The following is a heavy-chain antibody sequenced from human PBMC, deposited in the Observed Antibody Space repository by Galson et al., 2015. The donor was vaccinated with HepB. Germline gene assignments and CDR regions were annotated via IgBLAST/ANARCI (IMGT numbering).Heavy chain of an antibody. V-gene: IGHV1-69*13. J-gene: IGHJ4*02. CDR2: IIPILGTA. D-gene: IGHD3-10*01. Sequence: SVKVSCKASGGTFSSYAISWVRQAPGQGLEWMGGIIPILGTANYAQKFQGRVTITADESTSTAYMELSSLRSEDTAVYYCARVVLWFGEFDYFDYWGQGTLVTVSS. CDR3: ARVVLWFGEFDYFDY. CDR1: GGTFSSYA.